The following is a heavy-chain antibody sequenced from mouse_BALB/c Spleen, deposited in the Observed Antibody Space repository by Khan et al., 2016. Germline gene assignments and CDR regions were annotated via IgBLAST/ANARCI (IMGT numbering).Heavy chain of an antibody. J-gene: IGHJ3*01. D-gene: IGHD2-4*01. Sequence: EVKLEVSGGGLVQPGGSMKLSCVASGFTFSNYWMNWVRQSPEKGLEWVAEIRLKSNNFATHYAESVKGRFTISRDDSKSSVYLQMNNLRAEDTGIYYCARYDYDGSWFAYWGQETLVTVSA. CDR3: ARYDYDGSWFAY. V-gene: IGHV6-6*02. CDR1: GFTFSNYW. CDR2: IRLKSNNFAT.